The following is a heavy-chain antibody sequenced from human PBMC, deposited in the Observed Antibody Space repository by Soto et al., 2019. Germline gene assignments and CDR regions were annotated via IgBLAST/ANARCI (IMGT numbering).Heavy chain of an antibody. J-gene: IGHJ3*02. CDR2: ISSSSSYI. CDR1: GFTFSSYS. D-gene: IGHD1-26*01. CDR3: ARDLISIVGATTAFDI. V-gene: IGHV3-21*01. Sequence: GGSLRLSCAASGFTFSSYSMNWVRLAPGKGLEWVSSISSSSSYIYYADSVKGRFTISRDNAKNSLYLQMNSLRAEDTAVYYCARDLISIVGATTAFDIWGQGTMVTVSS.